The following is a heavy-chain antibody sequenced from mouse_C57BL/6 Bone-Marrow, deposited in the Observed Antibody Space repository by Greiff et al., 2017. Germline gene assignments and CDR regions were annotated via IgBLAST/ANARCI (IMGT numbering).Heavy chain of an antibody. CDR1: GYTFTDYT. V-gene: IGHV1-78*01. D-gene: IGHD1-1*01. CDR2: IYPRDGST. Sequence: VKLMESDAELVKPGASVKISCKVSGYTFTDYTIHWMKQRPEQGLEWIGYIYPRDGSTKYNEKFKGKATLTADKPSSTAYMQLNSLTSEDSAVYFCARMSSGHYWYFDDWGTGTTVTVSS. CDR3: ARMSSGHYWYFDD. J-gene: IGHJ1*03.